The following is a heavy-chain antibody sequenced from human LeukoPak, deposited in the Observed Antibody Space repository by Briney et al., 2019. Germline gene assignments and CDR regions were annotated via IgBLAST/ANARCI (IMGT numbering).Heavy chain of an antibody. Sequence: ASVKVSCKASGYTFTSYYMHWVRQAPGQGLEWMGIINPSGGSTSYAQKFQGRVTMTRDTSTSTVYMELSSLRSEDTAVYYCAIGYCSSTSCYRGGWFDPWGQGTLVTVSS. D-gene: IGHD2-2*02. V-gene: IGHV1-46*01. CDR2: INPSGGST. J-gene: IGHJ5*02. CDR1: GYTFTSYY. CDR3: AIGYCSSTSCYRGGWFDP.